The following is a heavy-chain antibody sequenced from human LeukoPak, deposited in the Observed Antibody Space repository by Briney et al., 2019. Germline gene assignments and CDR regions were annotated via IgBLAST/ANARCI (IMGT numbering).Heavy chain of an antibody. J-gene: IGHJ4*02. CDR1: GFTFSSYS. V-gene: IGHV3-21*01. CDR3: ARVGSSGWYREDY. Sequence: GGSLRLSCAASGFTFSSYSMNWVRQAPGKGLEWVSSISSSSSYIYYADSVKGRFTISRDNAKNSLYLQMNSLRAEDTAVYYCARVGSSGWYREDYWGQGTQVTVSS. CDR2: ISSSSSYI. D-gene: IGHD6-19*01.